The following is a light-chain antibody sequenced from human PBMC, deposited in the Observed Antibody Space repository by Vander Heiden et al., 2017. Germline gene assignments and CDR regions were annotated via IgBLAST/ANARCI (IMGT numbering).Light chain of an antibody. J-gene: IGKJ4*01. Sequence: EIVLTQSPGTLSLSPGERATLSCRASQSVSSSYLAWYKQKPGQAPRLLIYGASSRATGIPDRFSGSGSGTDFTLTISRLEPEDFAVYYCQQYGSSLITFGGGTKVEIK. CDR2: GAS. CDR1: QSVSSSY. CDR3: QQYGSSLIT. V-gene: IGKV3-20*01.